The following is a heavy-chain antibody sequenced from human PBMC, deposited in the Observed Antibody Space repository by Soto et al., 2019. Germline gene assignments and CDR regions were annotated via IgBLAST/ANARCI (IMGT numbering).Heavy chain of an antibody. V-gene: IGHV4-59*01. CDR1: GGSSSSYD. Sequence: PSETLCLTWTVAGGSSSSYDWSWIRQHLGKGLEWIGYIYYSGSTNYNPSLKSRVTISVDTSKNQFSLKLSSVTAADTAVYYCARGSLVGATINWFAPWGQGTLVTVSS. J-gene: IGHJ5*02. CDR3: ARGSLVGATINWFAP. CDR2: IYYSGST. D-gene: IGHD1-26*01.